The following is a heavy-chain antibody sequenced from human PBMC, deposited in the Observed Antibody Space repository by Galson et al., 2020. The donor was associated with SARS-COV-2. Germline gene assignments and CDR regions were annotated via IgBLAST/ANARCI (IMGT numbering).Heavy chain of an antibody. V-gene: IGHV1-2*02. CDR2: INPKTGDT. CDR3: ARMEDDNDY. Sequence: ASVKVSCKASGYTFTAYYMHWVRQAPGQGLEWMGWINPKTGDTTYAQKFQGRVSMTRDTSISTAYMEVNRLTSDDTAVYYCARMEDDNDYWGLGTLVTVS. D-gene: IGHD3-22*01. J-gene: IGHJ4*02. CDR1: GYTFTAYY.